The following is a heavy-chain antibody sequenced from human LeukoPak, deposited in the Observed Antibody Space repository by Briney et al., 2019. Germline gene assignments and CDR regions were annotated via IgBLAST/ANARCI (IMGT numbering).Heavy chain of an antibody. CDR3: ARRLVATTQKHYNWFDP. J-gene: IGHJ5*02. CDR1: GGTFSSYA. CDR2: IIPIFGTA. Sequence: ASVKVSCKASGGTFSSYAISWVRQAPGQGLEWMGGIIPIFGTANYAQKFQGRVTITADESTSTAYMELSSLRSEDTAVYYCARRLVATTQKHYNWFDPWGQGTLVTVSS. V-gene: IGHV1-69*13. D-gene: IGHD5-12*01.